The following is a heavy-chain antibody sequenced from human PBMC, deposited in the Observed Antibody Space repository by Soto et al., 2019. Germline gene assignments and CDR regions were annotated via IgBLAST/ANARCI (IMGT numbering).Heavy chain of an antibody. V-gene: IGHV4-59*02. CDR2: ICQNGIT. J-gene: IGHJ6*02. CDR1: GASVTSHC. D-gene: IGHD3-10*01. Sequence: QVQLQESGPGLVKASETLPLTCTVSGASVTSHCWTWIRQPPGKGLEWIGHICQNGITSYNPSLMSRVTISVDTSMNQFSLKVYSVTTADTAVYYCARHLRQETLNMIRGRLENSYSDYGMGDWGQGTTVTVSS. CDR3: ARHLRQETLNMIRGRLENSYSDYGMGD.